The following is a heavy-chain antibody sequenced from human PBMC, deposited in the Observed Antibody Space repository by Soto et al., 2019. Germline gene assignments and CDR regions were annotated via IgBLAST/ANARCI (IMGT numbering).Heavy chain of an antibody. CDR1: GGSISSGGYS. V-gene: IGHV4-30-2*01. CDR2: IYHSGST. J-gene: IGHJ6*02. CDR3: ARAGNPGYYYYYGMDV. D-gene: IGHD6-13*01. Sequence: TLSLTCAVSGGSISSGGYSWSWIRQPPGKGLEWIGYIYHSGSTYYNPSLKSRVTISVDRSKNQFSLKLSSVTAADTAVYYCARAGNPGYYYYYGMDVWGQGTTVTVSS.